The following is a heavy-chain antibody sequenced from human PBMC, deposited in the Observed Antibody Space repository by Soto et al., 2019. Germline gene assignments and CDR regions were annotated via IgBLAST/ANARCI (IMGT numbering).Heavy chain of an antibody. CDR1: GGSFSGYY. CDR2: INHSGST. J-gene: IGHJ3*02. CDR3: AQAPPHCSSTSCYRGGAFDI. D-gene: IGHD2-2*02. V-gene: IGHV4-34*01. Sequence: SQTLSLTCAVYGGSFSGYYWSWIRQPPGKGLEWIGEINHSGSTNYNPSLKSRVTISVDTSKNQFSLKLSSVTAADTAVYYCAQAPPHCSSTSCYRGGAFDIWGQGTMVTVSS.